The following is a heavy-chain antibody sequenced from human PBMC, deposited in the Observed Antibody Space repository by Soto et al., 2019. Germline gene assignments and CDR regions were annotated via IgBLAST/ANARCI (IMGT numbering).Heavy chain of an antibody. J-gene: IGHJ6*02. CDR2: IYTSGST. D-gene: IGHD5-18*01. V-gene: IGHV4-4*07. CDR1: GGSISSYY. CDR3: ARDRGYSYGTHYYYYYGMDV. Sequence: PSETLSLTCTVSGGSISSYYWSWIRQPAGKGLEWIGRIYTSGSTNYNPSLKSRGTMSGDTSKNQFSLKLSSVTAADTAVYYCARDRGYSYGTHYYYYYGMDVWGQGTTVTVSS.